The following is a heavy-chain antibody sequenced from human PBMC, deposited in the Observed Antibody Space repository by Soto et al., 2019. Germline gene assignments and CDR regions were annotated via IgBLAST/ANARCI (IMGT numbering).Heavy chain of an antibody. CDR3: ARARYYGSGTYYNFYSGMDV. V-gene: IGHV4-30-4*02. CDR1: CGSINSGDYY. J-gene: IGHJ6*02. CDR2: IFLSAST. Sequence: PSDTLSLTCTVSCGSINSGDYYYTCVRQLPWNELECIGNIFLSASTYYTPSLQSRVTISLDTSKNHFSLHLRSVFPADTAVYYCARARYYGSGTYYNFYSGMDVWGQGTTVTV. D-gene: IGHD3-10*01.